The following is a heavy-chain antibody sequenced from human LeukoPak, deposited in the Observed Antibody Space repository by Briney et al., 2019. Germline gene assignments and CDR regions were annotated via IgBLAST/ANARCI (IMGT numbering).Heavy chain of an antibody. CDR2: ISSSGSTI. Sequence: PGGSLRLSCAASGYTFSSYEMNWVRQALGKGLEWVSYISSSGSTIYYADSVKGRFTISRDNAKNSLYLQMNSLRAEDTAVYYCVRTSSSSWYGIFDYWGQGTLVTVSS. D-gene: IGHD6-13*01. CDR3: VRTSSSSWYGIFDY. J-gene: IGHJ4*02. CDR1: GYTFSSYE. V-gene: IGHV3-48*03.